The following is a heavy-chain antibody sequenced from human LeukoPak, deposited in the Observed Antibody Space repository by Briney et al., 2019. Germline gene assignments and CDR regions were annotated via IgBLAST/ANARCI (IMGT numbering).Heavy chain of an antibody. J-gene: IGHJ6*03. V-gene: IGHV1-69*06. CDR1: GGTFSSYA. D-gene: IGHD3-10*01. CDR2: IIPIFGTA. CDR3: ARGMVRGVIELYYYYMDV. Sequence: ASVKVSCKASGGTFSSYAISWVRQAPGQGLEWMGGIIPIFGTANYAQKFQGRVTITADKSTSTAYMELSSLRSEDTAVYYCARGMVRGVIELYYYYMDVWGKGTTVTVSS.